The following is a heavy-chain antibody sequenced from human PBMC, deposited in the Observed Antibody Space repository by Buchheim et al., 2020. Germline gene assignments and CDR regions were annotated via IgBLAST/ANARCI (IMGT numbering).Heavy chain of an antibody. Sequence: QVQLVESGGGVVQPGRSLRLSCAASGFTFSSYAMHWVRQAPGKGLEWVAVISYDGSNKYYADSVKGRFTISRDNSKNTLYLQMNSLRAEDTAVYYCARDDYGDHRVDYWGQGTL. CDR2: ISYDGSNK. D-gene: IGHD4-17*01. V-gene: IGHV3-30*04. CDR3: ARDDYGDHRVDY. J-gene: IGHJ4*02. CDR1: GFTFSSYA.